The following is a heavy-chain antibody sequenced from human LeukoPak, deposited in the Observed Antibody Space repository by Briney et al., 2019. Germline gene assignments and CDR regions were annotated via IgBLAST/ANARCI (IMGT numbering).Heavy chain of an antibody. CDR1: GFSFSTYT. Sequence: EESLRLSCAAPGFSFSTYTMNWARQAPGKGLEWVSSISGSGSYIYYSDSVKGRFTISRDNAKNSLSLQMNSLRAEDTAIYYCASHFWNYYRIDYWGQGILVTVSS. CDR2: ISGSGSYI. CDR3: ASHFWNYYRIDY. D-gene: IGHD3-3*02. V-gene: IGHV3-21*01. J-gene: IGHJ4*02.